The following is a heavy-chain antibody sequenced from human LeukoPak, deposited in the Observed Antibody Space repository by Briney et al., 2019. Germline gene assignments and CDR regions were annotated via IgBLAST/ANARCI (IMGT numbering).Heavy chain of an antibody. CDR2: ISGSGDST. Sequence: PGGSLRLSCAASGFTVSGTYMSWVRQAPGKGLEWVSGISGSGDSTYSAGSVKGQFTISRDNSKNMLYLQMNSLRADDTAVYYCARDRRGEYYFDYWGQGTLVTVSS. V-gene: IGHV3-53*01. CDR1: GFTVSGTY. J-gene: IGHJ4*02. CDR3: ARDRRGEYYFDY. D-gene: IGHD3-10*01.